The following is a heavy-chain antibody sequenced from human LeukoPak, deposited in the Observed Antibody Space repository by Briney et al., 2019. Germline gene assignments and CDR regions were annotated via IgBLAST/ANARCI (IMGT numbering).Heavy chain of an antibody. J-gene: IGHJ6*02. CDR1: GYTFTSYA. Sequence: ASVKVSCKASGYTFTSYAMHWVRQAPGQRLEWMGWINAGNGNTKYSQKFQGRVTITRDTSASTAYMELSSLRSEDTAVYYCARAMPLYYGSGSYPYYYYGMDVWGQGTTVTVSS. CDR2: INAGNGNT. CDR3: ARAMPLYYGSGSYPYYYYGMDV. D-gene: IGHD3-10*01. V-gene: IGHV1-3*01.